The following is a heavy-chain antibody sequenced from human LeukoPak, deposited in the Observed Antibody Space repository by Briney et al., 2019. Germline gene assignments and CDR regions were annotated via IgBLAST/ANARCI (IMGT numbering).Heavy chain of an antibody. D-gene: IGHD6-19*01. V-gene: IGHV1-69*06. CDR1: GGTFSSYA. CDR2: IIPIFGTA. J-gene: IGHJ4*02. Sequence: SVKVSCKASGGTFSSYAISWVRQAPGQGLEWMGGIIPIFGTANYAQKFQGRVTITADKSTSTAYMELSSLRSDDTAVYYCARDVEQWLVGLLDYWGQGTLVTVSS. CDR3: ARDVEQWLVGLLDY.